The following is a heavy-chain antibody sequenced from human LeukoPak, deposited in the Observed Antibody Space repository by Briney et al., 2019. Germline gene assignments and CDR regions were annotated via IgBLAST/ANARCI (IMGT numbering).Heavy chain of an antibody. D-gene: IGHD1-26*01. CDR1: GFTFNNYA. V-gene: IGHV3-23*01. CDR3: ARDGGVYSGTYYYDY. CDR2: IRSSGGPT. J-gene: IGHJ4*02. Sequence: GGSLRLSCVASGFTFNNYAMNWVRQAPGKGLEWVSAIRSSGGPTYCADSVKGRFTISRDNSKNTLYLQMYSLRAEDTAVYYCARDGGVYSGTYYYDYWGQGTVVTVS.